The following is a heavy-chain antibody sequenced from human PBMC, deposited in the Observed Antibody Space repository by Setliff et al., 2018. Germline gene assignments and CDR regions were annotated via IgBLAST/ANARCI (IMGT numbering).Heavy chain of an antibody. Sequence: PSETLSLTCNVYGGSFDTYYWSWIRQPPGKGLEWFGEINHSGSGDYNPSFKGRVTISVDTSKKQFSLTLTSVTAADTALYYCRQAVVGRDVFDIGGQGTVVTVSS. D-gene: IGHD1-1*01. CDR3: RQAVVGRDVFDI. CDR1: GGSFDTYY. J-gene: IGHJ3*02. V-gene: IGHV4-34*01. CDR2: INHSGSG.